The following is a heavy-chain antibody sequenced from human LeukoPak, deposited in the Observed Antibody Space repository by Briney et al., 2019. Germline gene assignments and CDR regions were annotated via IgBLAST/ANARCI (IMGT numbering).Heavy chain of an antibody. CDR1: GITFDDHD. D-gene: IGHD6-13*01. CDR3: AVTRYNDSWAPITWFDP. J-gene: IGHJ5*02. V-gene: IGHV3-20*04. Sequence: QPGGSLRLSCAVSGITFDDHDMSWVRQAPGKGLEWVSDINWDGGSADYVDSVKGRFTISRDNAKNTLYLQMHSLRAEDTALYYCAVTRYNDSWAPITWFDPWGQGTLVTVSS. CDR2: INWDGGSA.